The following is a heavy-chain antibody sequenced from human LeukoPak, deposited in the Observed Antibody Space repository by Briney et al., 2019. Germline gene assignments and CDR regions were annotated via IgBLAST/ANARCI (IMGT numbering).Heavy chain of an antibody. J-gene: IGHJ5*02. Sequence: PSETLSLTCAVYGGSFSGYCWSWIRQPPGRGLEWIGEINHSGSTNYNPSLKSRVTISVDTSKNQFSLKLSSVTAADTAVYYCAIVNYDFWSGSVWFDPWGQGTLVTVSS. D-gene: IGHD3-3*01. CDR2: INHSGST. V-gene: IGHV4-34*01. CDR1: GGSFSGYC. CDR3: AIVNYDFWSGSVWFDP.